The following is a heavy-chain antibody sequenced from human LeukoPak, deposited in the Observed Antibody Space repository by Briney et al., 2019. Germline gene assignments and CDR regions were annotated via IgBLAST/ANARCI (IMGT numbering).Heavy chain of an antibody. D-gene: IGHD1-26*01. CDR2: IKQDGSEK. CDR1: GFTFSSYA. Sequence: GGSLRLSCAASGFTFSSYAMSWVRQAPGKGLEWVANIKQDGSEKYYVDSVKGRFTISRDNAKNSLYLQMNSLRAEDTAVYYCARWSGSYSDYWGQGTLVTVSS. J-gene: IGHJ4*02. V-gene: IGHV3-7*01. CDR3: ARWSGSYSDY.